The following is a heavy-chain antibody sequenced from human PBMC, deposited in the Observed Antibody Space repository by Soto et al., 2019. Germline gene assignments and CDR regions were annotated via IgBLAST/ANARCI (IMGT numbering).Heavy chain of an antibody. CDR3: ARGLPLSGNFWNGYYYFDS. D-gene: IGHD3-3*01. V-gene: IGHV6-1*01. Sequence: SQTLSLTCAISGDSVSSNSAAWNWIRQSPSRGLEWLGRTYYRSKWYNDYAVSVKSRITINPDTSKNQFSLRLSSVTAADTAVYYCARGLPLSGNFWNGYYYFDSWGLGTLVTVSS. CDR2: TYYRSKWYN. J-gene: IGHJ4*02. CDR1: GDSVSSNSAA.